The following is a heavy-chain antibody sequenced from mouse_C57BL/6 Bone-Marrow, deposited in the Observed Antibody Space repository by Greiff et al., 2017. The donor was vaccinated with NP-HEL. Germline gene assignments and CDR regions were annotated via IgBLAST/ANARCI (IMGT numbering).Heavy chain of an antibody. CDR2: IYPGVGGT. CDR3: ARYYKGSSFAY. CDR1: GYAFSSYW. V-gene: IGHV1-80*01. J-gene: IGHJ3*01. Sequence: QVQLKESGAELVKPGASVKISCKASGYAFSSYWVNWVKQRPGQGLEWIGQIYPGVGGTNYNGKFKGKATLTADKSSSTAYMQLSSLTSENSAVYCCARYYKGSSFAYWGQGTLVTVSA. D-gene: IGHD1-3*01.